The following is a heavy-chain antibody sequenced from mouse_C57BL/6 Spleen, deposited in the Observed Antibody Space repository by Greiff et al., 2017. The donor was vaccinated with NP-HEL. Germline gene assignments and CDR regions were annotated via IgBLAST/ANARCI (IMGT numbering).Heavy chain of an antibody. CDR1: GFSLTSHG. CDR3: AKHRGNYEEGAMDY. Sequence: VMLVESGPGLVAPSQSLSTTCTVSGFSLTSHGVDRVRQPPGTGLEWLGVIWGGGSTNYNSAPMSRLSISKDNSKSQVFLKMNSLQTDDTAVYYCAKHRGNYEEGAMDYWGQGTSVTVSS. D-gene: IGHD2-1*01. V-gene: IGHV2-9*01. J-gene: IGHJ4*01. CDR2: IWGGGST.